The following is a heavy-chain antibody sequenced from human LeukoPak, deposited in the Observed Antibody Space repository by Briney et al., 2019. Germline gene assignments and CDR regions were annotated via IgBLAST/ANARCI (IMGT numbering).Heavy chain of an antibody. CDR2: INHSGST. CDR1: GGSFSGYY. CDR3: ARERWLRLDY. D-gene: IGHD5-12*01. V-gene: IGHV4-34*01. J-gene: IGHJ4*02. Sequence: SETPSLTCAVYGGSFSGYYWSWIRQPPGKGLEWIGEINHSGSTNYNPSLKSRVTISVDTSKNQFSLKLSSVTAAGTAVYYCARERWLRLDYWGQGTLVTVSS.